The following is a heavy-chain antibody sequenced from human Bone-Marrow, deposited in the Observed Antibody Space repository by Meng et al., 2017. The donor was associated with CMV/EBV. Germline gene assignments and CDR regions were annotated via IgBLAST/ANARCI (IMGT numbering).Heavy chain of an antibody. CDR3: ARFGGVIVGYYYYGMDV. D-gene: IGHD3-16*02. V-gene: IGHV3-15*04. Sequence: GESLKIFCAASGFTFSEASMSWVRQAPGKGLEWVGRIESETDGGTTDYATPVKGRFTISRDDSKNRMYLQMNSLKPEDTAVYYCARFGGVIVGYYYYGMDVWGQGTTVTFSS. CDR1: GFTFSEAS. CDR2: IESETDGGTT. J-gene: IGHJ6*02.